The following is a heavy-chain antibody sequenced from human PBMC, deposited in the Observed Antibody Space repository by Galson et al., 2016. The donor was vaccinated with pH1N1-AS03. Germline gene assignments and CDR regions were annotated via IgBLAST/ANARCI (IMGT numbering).Heavy chain of an antibody. CDR3: ARDRYFSGWNYEGWFDP. CDR1: GGSMDSHY. V-gene: IGHV4-59*11. J-gene: IGHJ5*02. CDR2: IHSGGTP. Sequence: TLSLTCTVSGGSMDSHYWSWIRQSPGKGLEWIACIHSGGTPNYNPSLKSRLIVSLDTSKNQLSLKLSSVTAADTAVYYCARDRYFSGWNYEGWFDPWGPGTLVTVSS. D-gene: IGHD1-7*01.